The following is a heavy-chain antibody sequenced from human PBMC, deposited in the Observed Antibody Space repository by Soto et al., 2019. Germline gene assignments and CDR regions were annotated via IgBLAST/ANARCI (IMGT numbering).Heavy chain of an antibody. CDR3: ARVRAGAANGYYGMDV. J-gene: IGHJ6*02. V-gene: IGHV3-48*03. CDR1: GFTFSSYE. D-gene: IGHD1-26*01. Sequence: PGGSLRLSCAASGFTFSSYEMNWVRQAPGKGLEWVSYISTRGSTIYYADYVKGRFTISRDNAKNSLYLEMNRLRPEDTGVYYCARVRAGAANGYYGMDVWGQGTTVTVSS. CDR2: ISTRGSTI.